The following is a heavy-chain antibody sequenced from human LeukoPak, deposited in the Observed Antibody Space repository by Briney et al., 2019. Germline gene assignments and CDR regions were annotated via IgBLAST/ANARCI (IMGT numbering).Heavy chain of an antibody. CDR2: IKQDGSEK. Sequence: GGSLRLSCAASGFTFSSYWMTWVRQAPGKGLEWVAIIKQDGSEKYYVDSVKGRFTISRDNAKNSLFLQMNSLRAEDTAVYYCARVVPGTGFFYWGQGTLVTVSS. CDR1: GFTFSSYW. CDR3: ARVVPGTGFFY. D-gene: IGHD2-8*02. J-gene: IGHJ4*02. V-gene: IGHV3-7*01.